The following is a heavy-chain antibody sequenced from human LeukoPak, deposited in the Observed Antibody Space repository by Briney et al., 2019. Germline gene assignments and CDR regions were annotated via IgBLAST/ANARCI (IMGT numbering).Heavy chain of an antibody. CDR2: INPNSGGT. J-gene: IGHJ4*02. D-gene: IGHD1-1*01. CDR1: GYTFTGYY. Sequence: ASVKVSCKASGYTFTGYYMHWVRQAPGQGLEWMGRINPNSGGTNYAQKFQGRVTMARDTSISTAYMELSRLRSDDTAVYYCARATGTQSETNFDYWGQGTLVTVSS. CDR3: ARATGTQSETNFDY. V-gene: IGHV1-2*02.